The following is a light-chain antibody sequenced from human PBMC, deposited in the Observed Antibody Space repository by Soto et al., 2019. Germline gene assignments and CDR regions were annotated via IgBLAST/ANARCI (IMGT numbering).Light chain of an antibody. Sequence: DIVMTQAPDSLAVSLGERATINCKSSQSVLYSSNNKNYLAWYQQKPGQPPKLLIYWASTREYGVPERFSGSGSGTDFTLTISSLQAEDVAVYYCQQYYSSRMWTFGQGTKVEIK. V-gene: IGKV4-1*01. J-gene: IGKJ1*01. CDR3: QQYYSSRMWT. CDR1: QSVLYSSNNKNY. CDR2: WAS.